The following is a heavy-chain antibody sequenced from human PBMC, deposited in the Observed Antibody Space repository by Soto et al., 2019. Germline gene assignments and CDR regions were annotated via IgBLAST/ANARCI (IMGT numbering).Heavy chain of an antibody. V-gene: IGHV1-2*02. CDR1: GDVFRSYG. J-gene: IGHJ4*02. Sequence: ASVKVSCKASGDVFRSYGINWVRQAPGQGLEWMGWINPNSGGTNYAQKFQGRVTMTRDTSISTAYMELSRLRSDDTAVYYCARDRPLDYYDSSGYYGPHDYWGQGTLVTVSS. CDR2: INPNSGGT. CDR3: ARDRPLDYYDSSGYYGPHDY. D-gene: IGHD3-22*01.